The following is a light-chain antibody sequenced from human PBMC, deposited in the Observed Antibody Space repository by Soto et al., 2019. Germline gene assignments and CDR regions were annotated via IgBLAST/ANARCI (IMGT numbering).Light chain of an antibody. CDR2: DAS. Sequence: IQLTQSPSSLSASVGDRVTISCRASQDIGNYLAWYQQKPGEAPKLLIYDASTLQSGVPLRFGGSGSGTDFTLTISSLQPEYFATYYCQQLNKYPVTFGQGTPLEIK. CDR1: QDIGNY. V-gene: IGKV1-9*01. J-gene: IGKJ5*01. CDR3: QQLNKYPVT.